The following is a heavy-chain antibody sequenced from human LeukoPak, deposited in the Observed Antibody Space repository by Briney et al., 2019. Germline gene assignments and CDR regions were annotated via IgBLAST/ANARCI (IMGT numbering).Heavy chain of an antibody. V-gene: IGHV1-8*01. J-gene: IGHJ5*02. CDR3: ARDESIAGSRWFDP. D-gene: IGHD6-6*01. CDR1: GYTFTSYD. CDR2: MNPNSGNT. Sequence: ASVKVSCKASGYTFTSYDINWVRQATGQGLEWMGWMNPNSGNTGYAQKFQGRVTMTRNTSISTAYMELSSLRSDDTAVYYCARDESIAGSRWFDPWGQGTLVTVSS.